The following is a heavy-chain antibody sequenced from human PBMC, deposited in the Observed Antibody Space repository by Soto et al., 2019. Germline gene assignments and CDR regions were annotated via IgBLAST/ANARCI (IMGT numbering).Heavy chain of an antibody. CDR2: IHYSGST. V-gene: IGHV4-39*01. CDR1: GDSVTISAYY. D-gene: IGHD3-22*01. J-gene: IGHJ4*02. Sequence: QLQLQESGPGLVKPSETLSLTCTVSGDSVTISAYYWGWIRQPPGKGLERIGSIHYSGSTYYNPSLKSRVTISGDTSKKQFSLKLTAVTAADAAVYYCAAHDSGGYYAEYWGQGTLVTVSA. CDR3: AAHDSGGYYAEY.